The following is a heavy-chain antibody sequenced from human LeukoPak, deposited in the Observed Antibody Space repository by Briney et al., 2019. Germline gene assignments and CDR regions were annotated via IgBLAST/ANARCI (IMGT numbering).Heavy chain of an antibody. D-gene: IGHD7-27*01. V-gene: IGHV3-23*01. CDR3: AKDAGALIAFDI. CDR2: ISNNGGYT. J-gene: IGHJ3*02. CDR1: GFTFSSSA. Sequence: GGSLRLSCAASGFTFSSSAMSWVRQAPGKGLEWVSAISNNGGYTYYADSVKGRFTISRDNSKNTLYLQMNSLRAEDTAVYYCAKDAGALIAFDIWGQGTMVTVSS.